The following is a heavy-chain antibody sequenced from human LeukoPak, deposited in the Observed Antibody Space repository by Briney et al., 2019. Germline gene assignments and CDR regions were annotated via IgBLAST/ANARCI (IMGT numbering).Heavy chain of an antibody. CDR1: GFTFSSYW. CDR3: ARVGSLGAKGNYYYYYYMDV. Sequence: GGSLRLSCAASGFTFSSYWMHWVRQAPGKGLVWVSRINSDRSSTSYADSVKGRFTISRDNAKNTLYLQMNSLRAEDTAVYYCARVGSLGAKGNYYYYYYMDVWGKGTTVTVSS. CDR2: INSDRSST. D-gene: IGHD1-26*01. V-gene: IGHV3-74*01. J-gene: IGHJ6*03.